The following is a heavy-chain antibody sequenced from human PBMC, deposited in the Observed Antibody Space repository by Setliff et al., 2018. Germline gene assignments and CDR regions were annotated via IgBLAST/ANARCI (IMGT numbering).Heavy chain of an antibody. J-gene: IGHJ4*02. CDR1: GFTFRRHG. Sequence: GGSLRLSCGTSGFTFRRHGMHWVRQAPGKGLEWVAFIRNDGSSQYYADSVQGRFTVSRDNSRNTLYLDMNSLRGEDTAVYYCARDKGVISLDYWGQGTLVTVSS. CDR3: ARDKGVISLDY. D-gene: IGHD3-10*01. V-gene: IGHV3-30*02. CDR2: IRNDGSSQ.